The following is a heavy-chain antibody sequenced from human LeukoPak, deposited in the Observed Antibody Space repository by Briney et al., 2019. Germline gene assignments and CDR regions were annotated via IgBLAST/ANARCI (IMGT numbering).Heavy chain of an antibody. Sequence: KTSETLSLTCTVSGGSISSSSYYWGWIRQPSGKGLEWIGSIYYSGSTYYNPSLKSRVTISVDTSKNQFSLKLSSVTAADTAVYYCARRRPTVLPSYWGQGTLVTVSS. D-gene: IGHD4-11*01. CDR3: ARRRPTVLPSY. V-gene: IGHV4-39*07. J-gene: IGHJ4*02. CDR2: IYYSGST. CDR1: GGSISSSSYY.